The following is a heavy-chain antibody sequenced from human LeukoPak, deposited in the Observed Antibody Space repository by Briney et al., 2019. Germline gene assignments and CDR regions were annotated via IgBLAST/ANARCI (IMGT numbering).Heavy chain of an antibody. Sequence: PGGSLRLSCGASGFTFRDYWMSWVRQAPGKGLEWVSAISGSGGSTYYADSVKGRFTISRDNSKNTLYLQMNSLRAEDTAVYYCAKGWYCSGGSCYHTNYFDYWGRGTLVTVSS. V-gene: IGHV3-23*01. CDR2: ISGSGGST. CDR1: GFTFRDYW. J-gene: IGHJ4*02. CDR3: AKGWYCSGGSCYHTNYFDY. D-gene: IGHD2-15*01.